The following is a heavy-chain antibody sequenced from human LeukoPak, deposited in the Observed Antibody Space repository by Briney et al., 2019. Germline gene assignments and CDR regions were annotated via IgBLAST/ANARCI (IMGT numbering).Heavy chain of an antibody. D-gene: IGHD3-22*01. CDR2: IYHSGST. CDR3: ARIVPDSSGYWYYFDY. V-gene: IGHV4-30-2*01. Sequence: SGTLSLTCAVSGGSISSGGYSWSWIRQPPGKGLEWIGYIYHSGSTYYNPSLKSRVTISVDRSKNQFSLKLSSVTAADTAVYYCARIVPDSSGYWYYFDYWGQGTLVTVSS. J-gene: IGHJ4*02. CDR1: GGSISSGGYS.